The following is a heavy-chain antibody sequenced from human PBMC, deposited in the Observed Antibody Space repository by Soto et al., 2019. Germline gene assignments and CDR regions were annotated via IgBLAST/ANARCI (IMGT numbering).Heavy chain of an antibody. CDR3: VTNDYDFWSGYYADYGMDV. Sequence: GGSLRLSCSASGFIFSDYAMHWVRLTPGKGLEFVAAISHNAGSTNHAESLRDRFTISRDNSKNMLYLQMSSLRPEDTAVYYCVTNDYDFWSGYYADYGMDVWGQGTTVTVSS. D-gene: IGHD3-3*01. CDR1: GFIFSDYA. V-gene: IGHV3-64D*06. J-gene: IGHJ6*02. CDR2: ISHNAGST.